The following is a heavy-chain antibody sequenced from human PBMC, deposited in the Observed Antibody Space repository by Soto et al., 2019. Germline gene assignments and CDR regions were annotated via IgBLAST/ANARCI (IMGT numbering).Heavy chain of an antibody. D-gene: IGHD1-26*01. V-gene: IGHV1-18*01. CDR1: GYTFTSYG. CDR2: ISAYHGKT. CDR3: AREGVAGGYLYYYYMDV. J-gene: IGHJ6*03. Sequence: QVQLVQSGAEVKKPGASVKVSCKASGYTFTSYGISWVRQAPGQGLEWMGWISAYHGKTHYAQKLQGRVTMTTDTSTSTAYMELRSLRSDDTAVYYCAREGVAGGYLYYYYMDVWGKGTTVTVAS.